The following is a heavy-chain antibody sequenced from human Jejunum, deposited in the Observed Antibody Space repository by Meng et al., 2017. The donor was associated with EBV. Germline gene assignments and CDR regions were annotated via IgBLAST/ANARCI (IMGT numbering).Heavy chain of an antibody. J-gene: IGHJ4*02. V-gene: IGHV3-23*01. D-gene: IGHD4/OR15-4a*01. Sequence: ELLVSGGGLGPPGVALRLFCAASGFTVSNYAMGWVRQGPEKGMEWVSIISAINSGKYYADSVKGRFNISRDNSKNTLYLQMNSLRTEDTAIYYCAKRATTVGAVDYWGQGTLVTVSS. CDR2: ISAINSGK. CDR1: GFTVSNYA. CDR3: AKRATTVGAVDY.